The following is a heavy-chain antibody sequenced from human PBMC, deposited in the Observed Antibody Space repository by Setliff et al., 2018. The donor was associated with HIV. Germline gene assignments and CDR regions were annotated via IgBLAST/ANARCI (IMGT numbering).Heavy chain of an antibody. CDR2: IYDSGIT. J-gene: IGHJ6*03. Sequence: SETLSLTCTVSGGSISSHYWSWIRQPPGKGLEWIGYIYDSGITNYNPSLRSRVTISIDTPKNQFSLKLRSVTAADTAVYYCARDLVAAGLRQEYYYYMDVWGKGTTVTVSS. D-gene: IGHD6-13*01. V-gene: IGHV4-59*11. CDR3: ARDLVAAGLRQEYYYYMDV. CDR1: GGSISSHY.